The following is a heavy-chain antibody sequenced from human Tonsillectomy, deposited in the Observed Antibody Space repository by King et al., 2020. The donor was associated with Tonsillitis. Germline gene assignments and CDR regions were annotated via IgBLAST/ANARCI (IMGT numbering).Heavy chain of an antibody. Sequence: QLQESGPGLVKPSQTLSLTCTVSGGSISSGDYYWTWIRQPPGKGLEWIGYIYYSGSTYYNLSLKSRLTISVDSSKNQFSLELSSVTAADTAVYFCARDNWNDVAYWGQGTQVTVSS. CDR1: GGSISSGDYY. V-gene: IGHV4-30-4*01. CDR2: IYYSGST. CDR3: ARDNWNDVAY. D-gene: IGHD1-1*01. J-gene: IGHJ4*02.